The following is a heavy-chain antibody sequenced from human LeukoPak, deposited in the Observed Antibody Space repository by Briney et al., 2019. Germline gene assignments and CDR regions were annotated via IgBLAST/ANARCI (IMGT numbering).Heavy chain of an antibody. CDR2: INHSGST. CDR3: ARGPYSGWYTNFQH. Sequence: SETLSLTCAVYGGSFSGYYWSWIRQPPGKGLEWIGEINHSGSTNYNPSLKSRVTISVDTSKNQFSLKLSSVTAADTAVYYCARGPYSGWYTNFQHWGQGTLVTVSS. V-gene: IGHV4-34*01. J-gene: IGHJ1*01. CDR1: GGSFSGYY. D-gene: IGHD6-19*01.